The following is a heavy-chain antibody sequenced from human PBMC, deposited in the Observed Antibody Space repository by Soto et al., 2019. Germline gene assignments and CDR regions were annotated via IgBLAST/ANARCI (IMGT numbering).Heavy chain of an antibody. V-gene: IGHV3-21*01. Sequence: PGGSLRLSYAASGFTFSSYSMNWVRQAPGKGLEWVSSISSSSSYIYYADSVKGRFTISRDNAKNSLYLQMNSLRAEDTAVYYCARDWAGGYYDSSGYLDYWGQGTLVTVSS. CDR2: ISSSSSYI. CDR1: GFTFSSYS. J-gene: IGHJ4*02. CDR3: ARDWAGGYYDSSGYLDY. D-gene: IGHD3-22*01.